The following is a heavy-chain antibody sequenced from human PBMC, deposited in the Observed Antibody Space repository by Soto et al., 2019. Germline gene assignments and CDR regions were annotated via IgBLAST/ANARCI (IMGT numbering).Heavy chain of an antibody. Sequence: HVQLVQSGAEGKKPGASVKVSCETSGYTFANYPMHWVRQAPGQKLEWMGWINAGNGYTKYSQKFQGRVTITRDTSSRIAYMELSILRSEDTAVYYSARAKIITTLDYWGQGTLVTVSS. CDR3: ARAKIITTLDY. D-gene: IGHD3-10*01. V-gene: IGHV1-3*01. J-gene: IGHJ4*02. CDR2: INAGNGYT. CDR1: GYTFANYP.